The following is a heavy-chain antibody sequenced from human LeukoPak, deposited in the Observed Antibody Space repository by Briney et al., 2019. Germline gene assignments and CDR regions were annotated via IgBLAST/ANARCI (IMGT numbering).Heavy chain of an antibody. D-gene: IGHD5-18*01. Sequence: ASVKVSCKASGYTFTSYGISWVRQAPGQGLEWMGWISVYNGNTNYAQKFQGRVTMTTDTSTSTAYMELRSLRSDDTAVYYCARVRNSAMVTQINWSDPWGQGTLVTVSS. CDR1: GYTFTSYG. CDR2: ISVYNGNT. CDR3: ARVRNSAMVTQINWSDP. J-gene: IGHJ5*02. V-gene: IGHV1-18*01.